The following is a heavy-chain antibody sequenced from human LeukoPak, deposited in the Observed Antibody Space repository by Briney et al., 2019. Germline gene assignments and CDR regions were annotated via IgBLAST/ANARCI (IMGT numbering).Heavy chain of an antibody. CDR1: GGSISSSSYY. V-gene: IGHV4-39*07. CDR3: ARAQNGYNPLVDY. J-gene: IGHJ4*02. CDR2: IYYSGST. D-gene: IGHD5-24*01. Sequence: SETLSLTCTVSGGSISSSSYYWGWIRQPPGKGLEWIGSIYYSGSTNYNPSLKSRVTISVDTSKNQFSLKLSSVTAADTAVYYCARAQNGYNPLVDYWGQGTLVTVSS.